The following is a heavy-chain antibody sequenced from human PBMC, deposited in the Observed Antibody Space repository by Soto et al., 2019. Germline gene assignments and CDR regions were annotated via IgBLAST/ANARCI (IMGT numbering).Heavy chain of an antibody. J-gene: IGHJ4*02. CDR3: AKMERTQLWLLVQN. V-gene: IGHV4-31*11. Sequence: PSETLSLPCAVSGASITNDDFFWSWVRQHPDKGLEWLAYITYGGSIYYNPSLRSRLSVSIDKSKSQFSLNVRSVTAADTAVYFCAKMERTQLWLLVQNWGQGLPVTVSS. CDR1: GASITNDDFF. D-gene: IGHD5-18*01. CDR2: ITYGGSI.